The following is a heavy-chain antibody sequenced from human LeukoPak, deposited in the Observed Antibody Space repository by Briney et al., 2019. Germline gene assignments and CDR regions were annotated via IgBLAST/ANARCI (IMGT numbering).Heavy chain of an antibody. V-gene: IGHV3-74*01. CDR1: GFALSTYW. Sequence: GGSVRLSCAASGFALSTYWMHWARQAPGKGLVWVSLINSDGSNTLYADSVKGRFTISRDTAKNTLYLEMNSLRAEDTAVYYCASAQQWLDVWGQGTLVTVSS. D-gene: IGHD6-19*01. CDR3: ASAQQWLDV. CDR2: INSDGSNT. J-gene: IGHJ1*01.